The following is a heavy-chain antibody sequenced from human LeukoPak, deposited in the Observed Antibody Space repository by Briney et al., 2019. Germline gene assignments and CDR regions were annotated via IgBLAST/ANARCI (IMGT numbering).Heavy chain of an antibody. CDR3: ARDLPVDY. Sequence: GGSLRLSCAASGSTFSSYSMNWVRQPPRKGLEWVSYISSSSSTIYYADSVKGRFTISRDNAKNSLYLQMNSLRAEDTAVYYCARDLPVDYWGQGTLVTVSS. J-gene: IGHJ4*02. CDR2: ISSSSSTI. D-gene: IGHD4-17*01. V-gene: IGHV3-48*01. CDR1: GSTFSSYS.